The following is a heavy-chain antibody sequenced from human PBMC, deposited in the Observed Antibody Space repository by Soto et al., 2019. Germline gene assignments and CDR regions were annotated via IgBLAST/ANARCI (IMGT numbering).Heavy chain of an antibody. CDR3: ARVIAAFDY. V-gene: IGHV3-21*01. J-gene: IGHJ4*02. D-gene: IGHD6-6*01. CDR2: ISSRSSYI. CDR1: GFTFSSYS. Sequence: GGSLRLSCAASGFTFSSYSINWVRQAPGKGLEWVSSISSRSSYIYYSDSVKGRFNISRDNAKNSLYLQMNSLRAEDTAVYYCARVIAAFDYWGKGTLVTVSS.